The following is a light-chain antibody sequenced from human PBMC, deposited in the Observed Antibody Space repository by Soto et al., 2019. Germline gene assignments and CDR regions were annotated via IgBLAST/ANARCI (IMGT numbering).Light chain of an antibody. J-gene: IGLJ3*02. V-gene: IGLV1-40*01. Sequence: QSVLTQPPSVSGAPGQRVTISCTGSSSNIGAGYDVHWYQHLPGTAPKLLIYANNNRPSGVPGRFSGSKSGTSASLAITGLQPEDEADYYCQSYDSSVNGLQGVFGGGTKVTVL. CDR1: SSNIGAGYD. CDR2: ANN. CDR3: QSYDSSVNGLQGV.